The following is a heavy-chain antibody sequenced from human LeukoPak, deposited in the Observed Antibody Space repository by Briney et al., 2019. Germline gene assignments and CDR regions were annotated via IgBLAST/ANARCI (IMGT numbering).Heavy chain of an antibody. J-gene: IGHJ4*02. D-gene: IGHD6-6*01. CDR3: ARDQRVTGRPDIDY. V-gene: IGHV3-74*03. Sequence: TGGSLRLSCAASGFTFRNHWMHWVRQTPGKGLVWVSRISSDGSSTTCADSVKGRFTISRDNAKNTLYLQMNNLRAEDTAMYYCARDQRVTGRPDIDYWGQGTLVIVSS. CDR1: GFTFRNHW. CDR2: ISSDGSST.